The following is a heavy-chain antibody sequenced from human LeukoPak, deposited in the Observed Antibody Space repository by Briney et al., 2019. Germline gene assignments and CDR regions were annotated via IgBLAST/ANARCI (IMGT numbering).Heavy chain of an antibody. CDR3: ARDKSSGWYGYGMDV. Sequence: SETLSLTCTVSGGSISSGGYYWSWIRQHPGKGLEWIGYIYYSGSTYYNPSLKSRVTISVDTSKNQFSLKLSSVTAADTAVYYCARDKSSGWYGYGMDVWGQGTTVTVSS. J-gene: IGHJ6*02. V-gene: IGHV4-31*03. CDR2: IYYSGST. CDR1: GGSISSGGYY. D-gene: IGHD6-19*01.